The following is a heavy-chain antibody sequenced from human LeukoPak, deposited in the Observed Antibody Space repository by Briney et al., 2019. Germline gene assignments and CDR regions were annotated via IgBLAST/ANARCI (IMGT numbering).Heavy chain of an antibody. CDR3: ARKGPANYYYYYVDV. CDR2: MNPNSGNT. J-gene: IGHJ6*03. CDR1: GYTFTSYD. V-gene: IGHV1-8*01. Sequence: ASVKVSCKASGYTFTSYDLNWVRQATGQGLEWMGWMNPNSGNTGYAPKFQGRVTMTRNTSISTAYMELSSLRSEDTAVYYCARKGPANYYYYYVDVWGKGTSVTVSS. D-gene: IGHD2-2*01.